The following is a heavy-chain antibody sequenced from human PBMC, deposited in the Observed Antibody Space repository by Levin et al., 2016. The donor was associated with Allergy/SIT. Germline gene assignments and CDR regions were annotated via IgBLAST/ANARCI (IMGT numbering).Heavy chain of an antibody. Sequence: ASVKVSCKASGYTFTSYGISWVRQAPGQGLEWMGWISAYNGNTNYAQKLQGRVTMTTDTSTSTAYMELRSLRSDDTAVYYCARGYSSGWYVWDYYGMDVWGQGTTVTVSS. D-gene: IGHD6-19*01. CDR3: ARGYSSGWYVWDYYGMDV. J-gene: IGHJ6*02. CDR2: ISAYNGNT. V-gene: IGHV1-18*04. CDR1: GYTFTSYG.